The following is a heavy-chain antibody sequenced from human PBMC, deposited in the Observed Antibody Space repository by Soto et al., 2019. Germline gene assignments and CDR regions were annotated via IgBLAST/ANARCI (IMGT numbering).Heavy chain of an antibody. J-gene: IGHJ4*02. Sequence: PSETLSLTCTVSGGSIGSGGYYWSWIRQHPGKGLEWIGYFYYIGSTYYNPSLKSLVTISVDTSKNQFSLKLSSVTAADTAVYYCASTNTQDCSSTSCYTQGNPYYFDYWGQGTLVTVSS. CDR1: GGSIGSGGYY. CDR3: ASTNTQDCSSTSCYTQGNPYYFDY. D-gene: IGHD2-2*02. CDR2: FYYIGST. V-gene: IGHV4-31*01.